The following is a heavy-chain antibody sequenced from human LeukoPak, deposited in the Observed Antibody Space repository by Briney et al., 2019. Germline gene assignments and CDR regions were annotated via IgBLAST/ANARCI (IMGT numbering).Heavy chain of an antibody. Sequence: GGSLRLSCAASGFTFSTYAMSWVRQAPGKGLEWVAVIWYDGSNKYYADSVKGRFTISRDNSKNTLYLQMNSLRAEDTAVYYCARGDRPIVVVPAASSFDYWGQGTLVTVSS. D-gene: IGHD2-2*01. CDR2: IWYDGSNK. CDR1: GFTFSTYA. J-gene: IGHJ4*02. CDR3: ARGDRPIVVVPAASSFDY. V-gene: IGHV3-33*08.